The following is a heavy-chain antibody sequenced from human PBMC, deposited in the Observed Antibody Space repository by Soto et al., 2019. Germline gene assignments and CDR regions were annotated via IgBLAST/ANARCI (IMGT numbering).Heavy chain of an antibody. CDR2: IYYSGST. Sequence: SETLSLTCTVSGGSVSSGSYYWSWIRQPPGKGLEWIGYIYYSGSTNYNPSLKSRVTISVDTSKNQFSLKLSSVTAADTAVYYCAREVVSLEYYFDYWGQGTLVTVSP. J-gene: IGHJ4*02. CDR1: GGSVSSGSYY. V-gene: IGHV4-61*01. D-gene: IGHD3-22*01. CDR3: AREVVSLEYYFDY.